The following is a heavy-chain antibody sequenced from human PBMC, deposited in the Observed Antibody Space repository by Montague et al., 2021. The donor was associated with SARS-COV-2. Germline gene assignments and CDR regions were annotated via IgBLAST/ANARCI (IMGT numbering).Heavy chain of an antibody. J-gene: IGHJ6*02. V-gene: IGHV4-4*02. CDR3: VYRDYYYYYGMDV. CDR2: IYHSGST. Sequence: TLSLTCAVSGGSISSSNWWSWVRQPPGKGLEWIGEIYHSGSTNYNPSLKSRVTISVDKSKNQFSLKLSSVTAADTPVYYCVYRDYYYYYGMDVWGQGTTVTVSS. CDR1: GGSISSSNW. D-gene: IGHD5-12*01.